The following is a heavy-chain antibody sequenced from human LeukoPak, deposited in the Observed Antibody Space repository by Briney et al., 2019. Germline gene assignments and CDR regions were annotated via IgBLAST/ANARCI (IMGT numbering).Heavy chain of an antibody. CDR2: ISGTGGAM. D-gene: IGHD2-21*01. V-gene: IGHV3-23*01. J-gene: IGHJ5*01. CDR3: VKDPRDTYGTNWFVS. Sequence: PGGSLRLSCVASGFSFGNYAMSWVRQAPGKGLQWVSQISGTGGAMWYAGFARDRFTISRDNSKKTLYLQMSGLRVEDTAMYYCVKDPRDTYGTNWFVSWGQGTLLIVSS. CDR1: GFSFGNYA.